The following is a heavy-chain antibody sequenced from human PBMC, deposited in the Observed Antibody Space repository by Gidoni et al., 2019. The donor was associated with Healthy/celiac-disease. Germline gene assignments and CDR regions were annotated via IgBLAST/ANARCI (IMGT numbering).Heavy chain of an antibody. CDR2: IYYSGST. V-gene: IGHV4-39*01. CDR3: ARLFSFAGDY. CDR1: GGSISSSSYY. D-gene: IGHD2-2*01. J-gene: IGHJ4*02. Sequence: QLQLQESGPGLVKPSETLSLTCTVSGGSISSSSYYWGWIRQPPGKGLEWIGSIYYSGSTYYNPSLKSRVTISVDTSKNQFSLKLSSVAAADTAVYYCARLFSFAGDYWGQGTLVTVSS.